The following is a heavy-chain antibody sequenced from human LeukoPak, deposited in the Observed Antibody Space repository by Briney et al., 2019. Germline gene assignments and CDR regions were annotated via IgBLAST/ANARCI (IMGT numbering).Heavy chain of an antibody. J-gene: IGHJ6*04. CDR1: GFTFSSYG. Sequence: GGSLRLSCAASGFTFSSYGMHWVRQAPGKGLEWVAVISYDGSNKYYADSVKGRFTISRDNSKNTLYLQMNSLRAEDTAVYYCARVQRTTVTIYYYYYYGMDVWGKGTTVTVSS. CDR2: ISYDGSNK. D-gene: IGHD4-17*01. CDR3: ARVQRTTVTIYYYYYYGMDV. V-gene: IGHV3-30*03.